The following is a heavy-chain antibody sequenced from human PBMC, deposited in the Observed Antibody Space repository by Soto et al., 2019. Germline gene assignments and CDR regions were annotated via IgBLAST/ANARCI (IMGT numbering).Heavy chain of an antibody. Sequence: EVQLVETGGGLIQLGGSLRLSCAASGFTVSSDYMTWVRQAPGKGLEWVSSVYTDGSTYYADSVKGRFTISRDNSKNTLYLQMNSLRAEDTAVYYCAKYDDSSGYYPDYPLLDIWGQGTMVTVSS. CDR2: VYTDGST. CDR3: AKYDDSSGYYPDYPLLDI. CDR1: GFTVSSDY. D-gene: IGHD3-22*01. V-gene: IGHV3-53*02. J-gene: IGHJ3*02.